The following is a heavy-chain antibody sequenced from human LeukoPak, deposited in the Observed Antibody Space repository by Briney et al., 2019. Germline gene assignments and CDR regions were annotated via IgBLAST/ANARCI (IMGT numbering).Heavy chain of an antibody. J-gene: IGHJ6*02. CDR2: INHSGST. Sequence: SQTLSLTCTVSGGSISSGDYYWSWIRQPPGKGLEWIGEINHSGSTNYNPSLKSRVTISVDTSKNQFSLKLSSVIAADTAVYYCVGCHSSRGGGDVWGQGTTVTVSS. V-gene: IGHV4-30-4*01. CDR1: GGSISSGDYY. D-gene: IGHD6-13*01. CDR3: VGCHSSRGGGDV.